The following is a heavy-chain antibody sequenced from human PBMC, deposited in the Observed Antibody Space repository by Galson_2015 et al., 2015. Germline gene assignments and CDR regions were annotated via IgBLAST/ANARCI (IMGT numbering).Heavy chain of an antibody. D-gene: IGHD4-11*01. CDR3: SYSNPYYYYGMDV. CDR1: GFTVSSNY. Sequence: SLRLSCAASGFTVSSNYMSWVRQAPGKGLEWVSVIYSGGSTYHADSVKGRFTISRDNSKNTLYLQMNSLRAEDTAVYYCSYSNPYYYYGMDVWGQGTTVTASS. J-gene: IGHJ6*02. CDR2: IYSGGST. V-gene: IGHV3-53*01.